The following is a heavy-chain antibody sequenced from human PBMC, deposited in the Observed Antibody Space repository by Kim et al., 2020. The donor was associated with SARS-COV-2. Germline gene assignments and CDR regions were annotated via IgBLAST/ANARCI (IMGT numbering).Heavy chain of an antibody. CDR3: TTAGELGYCSSTSCYDVDY. CDR1: GFTFSNAW. J-gene: IGHJ4*02. V-gene: IGHV3-15*01. CDR2: IKSKTDGGTT. Sequence: GGSLRLSCAASGFTFSNAWMSWVGQAPGKGLEWVGRIKSKTDGGTTDYAAPVKGRFTISRDDSKNTLYLQMNSLKTEDTAVYYCTTAGELGYCSSTSCYDVDYWGQGTLVTVSS. D-gene: IGHD2-2*01.